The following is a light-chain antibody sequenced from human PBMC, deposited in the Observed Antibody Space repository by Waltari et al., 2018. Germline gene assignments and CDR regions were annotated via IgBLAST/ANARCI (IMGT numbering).Light chain of an antibody. Sequence: QSALTPPASVSGSPGQSTTISCTGFNSNVGSYNLVSWYQKHPGKAPKLLNYEGNRRPSGVSNRCSGSKADNTASLTLAGLQAEDEADYYCCSKVGSSVFFGGGTKLTVL. J-gene: IGLJ2*01. CDR3: CSKVGSSVF. CDR2: EGN. CDR1: NSNVGSYNL. V-gene: IGLV2-23*03.